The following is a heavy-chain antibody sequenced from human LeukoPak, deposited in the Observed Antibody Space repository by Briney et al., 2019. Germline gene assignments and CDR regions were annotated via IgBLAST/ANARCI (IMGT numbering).Heavy chain of an antibody. J-gene: IGHJ4*02. Sequence: GGSLRLSCAASGFTFSSYWMSWFRQAPGKGLEWLANIKQDGSEKYYVDPVKGRFTISRDNAKNSLYLQMNSLRAEDTAVYYCARPLGRIAAALNYWGQGTLVTVSS. CDR1: GFTFSSYW. V-gene: IGHV3-7*01. D-gene: IGHD6-13*01. CDR3: ARPLGRIAAALNY. CDR2: IKQDGSEK.